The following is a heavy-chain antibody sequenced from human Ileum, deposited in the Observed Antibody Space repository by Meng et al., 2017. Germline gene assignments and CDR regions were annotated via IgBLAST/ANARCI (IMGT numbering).Heavy chain of an antibody. Sequence: GGSLRLSCAASGFTFSSYSMNWVRQAPGKGLEWVSSISSSSSYIYYADSVKGRFTISRDNAKNSLYLQMNSLRAEDTAVYYCARSSSRMADDAFDIWGQGTMGTVSS. CDR2: ISSSSSYI. V-gene: IGHV3-21*01. J-gene: IGHJ3*02. CDR3: ARSSSRMADDAFDI. D-gene: IGHD6-13*01. CDR1: GFTFSSYS.